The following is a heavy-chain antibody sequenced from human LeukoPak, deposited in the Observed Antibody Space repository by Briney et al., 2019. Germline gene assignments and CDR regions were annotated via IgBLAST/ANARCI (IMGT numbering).Heavy chain of an antibody. V-gene: IGHV3-7*04. CDR1: GFTFSSYY. CDR2: IKQDGSEK. CDR3: AGGFGFLIES. J-gene: IGHJ4*02. Sequence: GSLRLSFAASGFTFSSYYMAWVRQAPGKGLEWVANIKQDGSEKYYVGSVKGRFTISRDNAKNSLYLQLNSLRVEDTAVYFCAGGFGFLIESWGQGTLVTVSS. D-gene: IGHD3-16*01.